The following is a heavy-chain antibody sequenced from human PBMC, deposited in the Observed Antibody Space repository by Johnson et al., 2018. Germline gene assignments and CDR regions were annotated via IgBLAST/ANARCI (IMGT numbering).Heavy chain of an antibody. V-gene: IGHV4-34*08. Sequence: QVQLQESGGGLVKPGGSLRLSCAASGFTFSSYSMNWVRQPPGKGLEWLGEINHSGRTNYNVSLKSRVAISVATSKNQFSLKLSSVTAADTALYYCAGYGGNTGALIDAFDIWGQGTMVTVSS. CDR2: INHSGRT. CDR3: AGYGGNTGALIDAFDI. J-gene: IGHJ3*02. CDR1: GFTFSSYS. D-gene: IGHD4-23*01.